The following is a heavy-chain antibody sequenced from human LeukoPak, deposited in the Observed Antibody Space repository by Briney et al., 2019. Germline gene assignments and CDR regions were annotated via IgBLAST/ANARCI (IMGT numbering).Heavy chain of an antibody. CDR1: GFPVSSNY. J-gene: IGHJ4*02. CDR2: TYSGGST. CDR3: ATKRGYNYGLDY. Sequence: PGGSLSLSCAASGFPVSSNYMSGVRQAPGKGLEWVSVTYSGGSTYYADSVKGRFTISRDNSKNTLYLQMNSLRAEDTAVYYCATKRGYNYGLDYWGQGTLVTVSS. V-gene: IGHV3-53*01. D-gene: IGHD5-18*01.